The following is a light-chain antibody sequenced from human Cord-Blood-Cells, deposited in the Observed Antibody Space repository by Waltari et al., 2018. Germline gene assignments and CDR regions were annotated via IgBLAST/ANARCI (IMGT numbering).Light chain of an antibody. CDR2: EVS. CDR3: CSYAGSSTSYV. Sequence: QSALHQPASVSGSPGPSMPTPCTRTSSDVGAYNLLPCYQQPPGKAPKLMIYEVSTRPSGVSNRFSGSKSGNTASLTISGLQAEDEADYYCCSYAGSSTSYVFGTGTKVTVL. CDR1: SSDVGAYNL. V-gene: IGLV2-23*02. J-gene: IGLJ1*01.